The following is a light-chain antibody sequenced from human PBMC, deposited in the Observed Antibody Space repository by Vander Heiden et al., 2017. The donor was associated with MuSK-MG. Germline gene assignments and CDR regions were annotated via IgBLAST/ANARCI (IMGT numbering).Light chain of an antibody. Sequence: QSVLTQPPSVSGAPGQKVTISCTVGSSNIGAGYDVHWYQHLQGKAPERLIDSDSNRPAGVPDRFSGSKSGTSASRAITRLQAEDEAEYYCQSYDSSLSGRVVFGGGTKLTVL. CDR3: QSYDSSLSGRVV. CDR2: SDS. J-gene: IGLJ2*01. V-gene: IGLV1-40*01. CDR1: SSNIGAGYD.